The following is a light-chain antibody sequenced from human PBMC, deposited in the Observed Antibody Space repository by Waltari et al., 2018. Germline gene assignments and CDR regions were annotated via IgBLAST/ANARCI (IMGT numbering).Light chain of an antibody. CDR2: WAS. CDR3: QQYYTTPIT. V-gene: IGKV4-1*01. Sequence: DIVMTQSPDSLAVSLGERATINCKSSQRVLYRSNNQNYLSWYQQRPGQPPKLLIYWASTRASGVPDRFSGSGSGTDFTLTISNLQTEDVAVYYCQQYYTTPITFGQETRLDIK. CDR1: QRVLYRSNNQNY. J-gene: IGKJ5*01.